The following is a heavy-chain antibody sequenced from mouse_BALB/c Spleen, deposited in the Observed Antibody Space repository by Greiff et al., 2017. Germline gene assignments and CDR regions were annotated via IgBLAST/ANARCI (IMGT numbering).Heavy chain of an antibody. CDR1: GFTFSDYY. CDR2: ISDGGSYT. V-gene: IGHV5-4*02. J-gene: IGHJ2*01. Sequence: DVMLVESGGGLVKPGGSLKLSCAASGFTFSDYYMYWVRQTPEKRLEWVATISDGGSYTYYPDSMKGRFTISRDNAKNNLYLQMSSLKSEDTAMYYCARGGGNYPFDYWGQGTTLTVSS. CDR3: ARGGGNYPFDY. D-gene: IGHD2-1*01.